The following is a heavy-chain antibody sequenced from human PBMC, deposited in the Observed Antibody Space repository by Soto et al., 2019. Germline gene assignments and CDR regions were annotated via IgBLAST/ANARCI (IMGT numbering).Heavy chain of an antibody. D-gene: IGHD6-19*01. CDR2: IWFDGSNK. Sequence: QVQLVESGGGVVQPGRSLRLSCAASGFTFSSFAMHWVRQAPGKGLEWVAVIWFDGSNKDYGDSVKGRFTISRDNSRNPLYLQMNSLRVEDTAVYYCARAPFSSGWFYFDHWGQGSLVTVSS. V-gene: IGHV3-33*01. J-gene: IGHJ4*02. CDR3: ARAPFSSGWFYFDH. CDR1: GFTFSSFA.